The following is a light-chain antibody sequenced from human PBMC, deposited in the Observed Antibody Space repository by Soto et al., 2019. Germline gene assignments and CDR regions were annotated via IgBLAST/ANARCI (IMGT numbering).Light chain of an antibody. CDR3: MQRSNWPCT. CDR1: QSVNTY. V-gene: IGKV3-11*01. J-gene: IGKJ3*01. Sequence: VLTQSPATLSLYPGERATLSCRASQSVNTYLAWYQQKPGQTPRLLLYDASNRAPAIPARFSGFGSGTDFTLTLSSLEPEDFAVYYCMQRSNWPCTFGPGTNVDI. CDR2: DAS.